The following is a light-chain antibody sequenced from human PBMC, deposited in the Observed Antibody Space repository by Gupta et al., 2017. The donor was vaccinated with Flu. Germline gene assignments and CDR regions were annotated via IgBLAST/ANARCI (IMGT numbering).Light chain of an antibody. CDR1: QSLLHRNGDYF. CDR2: LGS. V-gene: IGKV2-28*01. CDR3: MQSLQTPWT. J-gene: IGKJ1*01. Sequence: IPMTQSPLSLPFTLGEPDSISCRSSQSLLHRNGDYFLNWYLQKPGQSPQLLIYLGSKRASGVPDRISGSNSGTDFILSISRVEAEDVGVYYCMQSLQTPWTFGQGTKVEIK.